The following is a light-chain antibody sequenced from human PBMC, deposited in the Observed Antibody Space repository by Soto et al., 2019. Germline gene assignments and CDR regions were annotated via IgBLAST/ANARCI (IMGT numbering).Light chain of an antibody. CDR3: SSYTSSSTLVV. CDR2: EVS. CDR1: SSDVGGYNY. Sequence: QSALTQPASVSGSPGQSIPISCTGTSSDVGGYNYLSWYQQHLGKAPKLMIYEVSNRPSGVSNRFSGSKSGNTASLTISGLEADDEADYYCSSYTSSSTLVVFGGGTKLTVL. V-gene: IGLV2-14*01. J-gene: IGLJ2*01.